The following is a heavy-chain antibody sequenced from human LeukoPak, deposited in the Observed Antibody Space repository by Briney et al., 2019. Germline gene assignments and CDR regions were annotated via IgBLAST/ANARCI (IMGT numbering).Heavy chain of an antibody. CDR2: ISASSGNT. D-gene: IGHD3-3*01. Sequence: GASVKVSCKASGYTFTGYYLHWVRQAPRQGLEWMGWISASSGNTYFAQKLQGRVTMTTDTSTSTAYMELRSLRPDDTAVYYCARAGDDFWSGYPVRPGGGGTVVSVSS. V-gene: IGHV1-18*04. CDR1: GYTFTGYY. J-gene: IGHJ2*01. CDR3: ARAGDDFWSGYPVRP.